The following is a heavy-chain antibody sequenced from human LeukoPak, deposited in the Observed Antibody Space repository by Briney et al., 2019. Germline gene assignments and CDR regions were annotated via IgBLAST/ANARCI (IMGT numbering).Heavy chain of an antibody. J-gene: IGHJ4*02. CDR1: GGSFSGYY. CDR2: INHSGST. CDR3: ARAQDWYSSREEGDY. V-gene: IGHV4-34*01. Sequence: SETLSLTCAVYGGSFSGYYWSWIRQPPGKGLEWIGEINHSGSTNYNPSLKSRVTISVDTSKNQFSLKLSSVTAADTAVYYCARAQDWYSSREEGDYWGQGTLVTVSS. D-gene: IGHD6-13*01.